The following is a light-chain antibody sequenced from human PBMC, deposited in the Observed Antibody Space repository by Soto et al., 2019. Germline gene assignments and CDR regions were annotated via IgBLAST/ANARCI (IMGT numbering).Light chain of an antibody. J-gene: IGLJ2*01. CDR2: EVS. CDR1: SSDVGSYNF. CDR3: SSFAGGNNLL. Sequence: QSVLTQAPSASGSPGQSVTISCTGTSSDVGSYNFVSWYQQHPGKAPKLLIYEVSKRPSGVPDRFSGSKSDNTASLTVSGLQAEDEADYYCSSFAGGNNLLFGGGTKVTVL. V-gene: IGLV2-8*01.